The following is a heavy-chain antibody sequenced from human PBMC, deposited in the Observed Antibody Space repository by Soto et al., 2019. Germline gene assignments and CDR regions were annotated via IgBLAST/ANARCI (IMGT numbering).Heavy chain of an antibody. CDR1: GGSISSYY. D-gene: IGHD3-22*01. J-gene: IGHJ3*02. Sequence: SETLSLTCTVSGGSISSYYWSWIRQPPGKGLEWIGYIYYSGSTNYNPSLKSRVTISVDTSKNQFSLKLSSVTAADTAVYYCARSHYDSSGYYYAVDIWGQGTMVTVS. V-gene: IGHV4-59*08. CDR2: IYYSGST. CDR3: ARSHYDSSGYYYAVDI.